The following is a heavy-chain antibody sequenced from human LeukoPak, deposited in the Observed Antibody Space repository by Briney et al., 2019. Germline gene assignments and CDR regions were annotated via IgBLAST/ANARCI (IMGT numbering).Heavy chain of an antibody. Sequence: GGSLRLSCAASGFTFSSYAMSWVRQAPGKGLEWVSGISGTGGSTYYADSVKGRFTISRDNSKNTLYFQMNSLRAEDTALYCCAKDSSSSNYYYGMDVWGQGTTVTVSS. CDR3: AKDSSSSNYYYGMDV. D-gene: IGHD6-13*01. CDR1: GFTFSSYA. J-gene: IGHJ6*02. CDR2: ISGTGGST. V-gene: IGHV3-23*01.